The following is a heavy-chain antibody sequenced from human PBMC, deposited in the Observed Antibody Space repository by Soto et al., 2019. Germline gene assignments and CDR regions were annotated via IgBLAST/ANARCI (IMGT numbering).Heavy chain of an antibody. J-gene: IGHJ4*02. V-gene: IGHV1-3*01. CDR3: ARGHTAMVSFDY. CDR2: INAGNGNT. CDR1: GYTFTSYA. D-gene: IGHD5-18*01. Sequence: GASVKVSCKASGYTFTSYAMHWVRQAPGQRLEWMGWINAGNGNTKYSQKFQGRVTITRDTSASTAYMELSSLRSEDTAVYYCARGHTAMVSFDYWGQGTLVTVSS.